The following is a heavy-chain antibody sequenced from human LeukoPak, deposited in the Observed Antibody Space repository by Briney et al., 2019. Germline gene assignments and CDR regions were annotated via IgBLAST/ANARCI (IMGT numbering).Heavy chain of an antibody. V-gene: IGHV1-2*06. Sequence: GASVKVSCKASGYTFTGYYMHWVRQAPGQGLEWMGRINPNSGGTNYAQKFQGRVTMTRDTSTSTAYMELSRLRSDDTAVYYCARESFTVTIDAFDIWGQGTMVTVSS. CDR1: GYTFTGYY. CDR2: INPNSGGT. D-gene: IGHD4-17*01. J-gene: IGHJ3*02. CDR3: ARESFTVTIDAFDI.